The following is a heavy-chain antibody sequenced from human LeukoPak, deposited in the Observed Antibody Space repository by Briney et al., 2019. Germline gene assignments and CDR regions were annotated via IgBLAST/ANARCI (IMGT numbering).Heavy chain of an antibody. CDR3: ARNYYGSGSFYVHN. V-gene: IGHV4-30-2*01. Sequence: PSETLSLTCAVSGGSHSNGGYSWSWIRQPPGKGLEWIGLIYHSGTTHYNPSLKSRLTFSLDKSKNQFSLKLTSVTAADTALYYCARNYYGSGSFYVHNWGQGTLVTVSS. J-gene: IGHJ4*02. CDR1: GGSHSNGGYS. CDR2: IYHSGTT. D-gene: IGHD3-10*01.